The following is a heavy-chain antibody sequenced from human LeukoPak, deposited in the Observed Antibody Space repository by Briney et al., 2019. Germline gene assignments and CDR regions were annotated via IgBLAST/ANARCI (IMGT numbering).Heavy chain of an antibody. J-gene: IGHJ4*02. V-gene: IGHV4-61*08. CDR1: GGSVSSDGYY. CDR2: ISFSGNT. Sequence: SETLSLTCTVSGGSVSSDGYYWSWIRQPPGKGLEWIGYISFSGNTNYNPSLKSRVTMSVDTSKNQFSLKLSSVTAGDTAVYYCARGPTYGSGEPIDYWGQGTLVTVSS. D-gene: IGHD3-10*01. CDR3: ARGPTYGSGEPIDY.